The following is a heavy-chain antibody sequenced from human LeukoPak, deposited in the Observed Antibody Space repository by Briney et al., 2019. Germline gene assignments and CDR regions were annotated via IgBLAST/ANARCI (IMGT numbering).Heavy chain of an antibody. D-gene: IGHD5-24*01. CDR1: GFTFSIYW. CDR2: INSDGSSS. V-gene: IGHV3-74*01. J-gene: IGHJ4*02. CDR3: ARGQMIDY. Sequence: PGGSLRLSCAASGFTFSIYWMNWVRKAPGKGLVWVSHINSDGSSSNYADSVKGRFTISRDNAKNTLHMQMNSLRAEDTAVYFCARGQMIDYWGQGTLVTVSS.